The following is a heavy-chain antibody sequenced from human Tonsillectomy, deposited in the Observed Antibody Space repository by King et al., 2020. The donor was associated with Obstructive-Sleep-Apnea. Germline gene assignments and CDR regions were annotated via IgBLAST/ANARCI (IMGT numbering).Heavy chain of an antibody. J-gene: IGHJ4*02. Sequence: TLKESGPTLVKPTQTLTLTCTFSGFSLSTSGVGVGWIRQPPGKALEWLALIYWDDDKRYSPSLKSRLTITKDTSKNQVVLTLTNMDTVDTATYYCAHRRGRTYYFDYWGQGTLVTVSS. D-gene: IGHD3-10*01. CDR2: IYWDDDK. CDR1: GFSLSTSGVG. V-gene: IGHV2-5*02. CDR3: AHRRGRTYYFDY.